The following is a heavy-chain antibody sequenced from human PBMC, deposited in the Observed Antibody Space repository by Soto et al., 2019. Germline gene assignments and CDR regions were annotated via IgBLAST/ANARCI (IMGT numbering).Heavy chain of an antibody. CDR2: IYYSGST. CDR3: ASGLGDGYNLRWFDP. J-gene: IGHJ5*02. Sequence: PSETLSLTCTVSGGSISSGGYYWSWIRQHPGKGLEWIGYIYYSGSTYYNPSLKSRVTISVDTSKNQFSLKLSSVTAADTAVYYCASGLGDGYNLRWFDPWGQGTLVTSPQ. V-gene: IGHV4-31*03. CDR1: GGSISSGGYY. D-gene: IGHD5-12*01.